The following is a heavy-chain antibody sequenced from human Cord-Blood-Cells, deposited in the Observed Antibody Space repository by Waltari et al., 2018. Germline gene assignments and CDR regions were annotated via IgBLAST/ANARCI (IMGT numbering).Heavy chain of an antibody. CDR2: IYYSGGT. J-gene: IGHJ4*02. V-gene: IGHV4-39*01. CDR1: GGSISSSSYY. CDR3: ARQSSYVDY. Sequence: QLQLQESGPGLVQPSEPLSLTCTVSGGSISSSSYYWGWIRQPPGKGLGGIGSIYYSGGTYYTPSLKSRVTISVDTSKNQFSLKLSSVTAADTAVYYCARQSSYVDYWGQGTLVTVSS.